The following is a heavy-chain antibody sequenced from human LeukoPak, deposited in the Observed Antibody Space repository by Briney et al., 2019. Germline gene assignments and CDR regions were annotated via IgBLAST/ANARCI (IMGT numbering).Heavy chain of an antibody. CDR2: ISSSSSYI. D-gene: IGHD5-24*01. Sequence: GGSLRLSCAASGLTFTIYSMNWVRQAPGKGLEWVSSISSSSSYIYYADSVKGRFTISRDNAKNSLYLQMNSLRTEGTAVYYCARDLVEMAATGLEWFDPWGQGTLVTVSS. CDR1: GLTFTIYS. V-gene: IGHV3-21*01. J-gene: IGHJ5*02. CDR3: ARDLVEMAATGLEWFDP.